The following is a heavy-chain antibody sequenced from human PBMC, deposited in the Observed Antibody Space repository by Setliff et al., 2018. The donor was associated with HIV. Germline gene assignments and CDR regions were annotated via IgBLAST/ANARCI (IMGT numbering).Heavy chain of an antibody. D-gene: IGHD4-17*01. CDR2: IYFTGSS. Sequence: SETLSLTCTVSGGSFSSGTYYWSWIRQPPGKGLEWIGSIYFTGSSDNNPSLKSRVTLSVDTSKHQFSLKLSSVTAADTAVYYCARVQMAYAAFDVWGQGTMVTVSS. J-gene: IGHJ3*01. CDR3: ARVQMAYAAFDV. V-gene: IGHV4-61*01. CDR1: GGSFSSGTYY.